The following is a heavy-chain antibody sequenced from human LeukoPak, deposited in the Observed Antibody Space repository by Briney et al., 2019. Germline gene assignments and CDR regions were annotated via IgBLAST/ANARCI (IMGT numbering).Heavy chain of an antibody. CDR1: GYTFTGYY. CDR3: AKDLEVAGSDSVGY. V-gene: IGHV1-2*02. CDR2: INPNSGGT. Sequence: EASVKVSCKACGYTFTGYYMHWVRQAPGQELEGMGWINPNSGGTNYAQKFQGRVTMTRDTSISTAYMELSRLRSDDTAVYYCAKDLEVAGSDSVGYWGEGTLVTVSS. D-gene: IGHD6-19*01. J-gene: IGHJ4*02.